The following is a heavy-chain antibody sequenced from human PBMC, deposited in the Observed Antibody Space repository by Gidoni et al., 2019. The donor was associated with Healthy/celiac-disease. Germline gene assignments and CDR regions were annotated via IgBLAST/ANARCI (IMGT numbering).Heavy chain of an antibody. V-gene: IGHV4-34*01. CDR1: GGSFSGYY. CDR2: INHSGST. Sequence: QLQLQQWGAGLLKPSETLSLTCAGDGGSFSGYYWSWIRQPPGKGLEWIGEINHSGSTNYNPSLKSRVTISVDTSKNQFSLKLSSVTAADTAVYYCTRGAYCGGDCYSSNAFDIWGQGTMVTVSS. J-gene: IGHJ3*02. CDR3: TRGAYCGGDCYSSNAFDI. D-gene: IGHD2-21*02.